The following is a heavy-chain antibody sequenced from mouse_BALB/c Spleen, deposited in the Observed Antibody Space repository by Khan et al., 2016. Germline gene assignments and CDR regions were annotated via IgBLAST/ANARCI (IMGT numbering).Heavy chain of an antibody. CDR2: IWPGGST. J-gene: IGHJ3*01. D-gene: IGHD2-4*01. CDR3: ARDGQDYDAWFAS. CDR1: GFSLTNFG. V-gene: IGHV2-9*02. Sequence: QVQLKQSGPGLVAPSQSLSITCTVTGFSLTNFGVHWIRQPPGKGLEWLGVIWPGGSTDYNSALMSRLSIPKDNSQNQVFLKMISLQTDDTAMYXCARDGQDYDAWFASWGQGTLVIVSA.